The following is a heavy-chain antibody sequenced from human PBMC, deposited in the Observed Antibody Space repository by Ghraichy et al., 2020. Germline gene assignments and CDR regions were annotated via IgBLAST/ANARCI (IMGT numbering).Heavy chain of an antibody. CDR3: AKYIRVVSLLDS. D-gene: IGHD3-3*01. V-gene: IGHV3-23*01. Sequence: GGSLRLSCAASGFTFEMYGMTWVRQAPGKGLEWVSGISADGRNKYYTNSVKGRFTISRDNSKNTLYLHMRDLRAEDTAFYYCAKYIRVVSLLDSWGQGTLASVSS. CDR1: GFTFEMYG. J-gene: IGHJ4*02. CDR2: ISADGRNK.